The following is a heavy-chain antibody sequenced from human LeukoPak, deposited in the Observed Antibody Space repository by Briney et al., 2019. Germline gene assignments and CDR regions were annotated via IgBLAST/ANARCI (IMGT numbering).Heavy chain of an antibody. CDR3: ARDRAVTQDWVEFDP. V-gene: IGHV3-66*03. CDR1: GITVNRNY. J-gene: IGHJ5*02. D-gene: IGHD4-17*01. CDR2: IRDSGET. Sequence: GGSLRLSCAASGITVNRNYMSWVRQAPGKGLEWVSLIRDSGETFYADSVKGRFTISRDNSKNTMYLQMNRLRVEDTAVYFCARDRAVTQDWVEFDPWGQGTLVTVSS.